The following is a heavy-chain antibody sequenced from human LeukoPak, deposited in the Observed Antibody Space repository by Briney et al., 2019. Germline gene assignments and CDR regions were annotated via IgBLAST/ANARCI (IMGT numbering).Heavy chain of an antibody. CDR1: GYSISRVYY. V-gene: IGHV4-38-2*02. D-gene: IGHD2-15*01. CDR3: ARDQEGYCSGGSCYYFDY. CDR2: INQSGTT. J-gene: IGHJ4*02. Sequence: AETLTLPCTLSGYSISRVYYWGWIRQPPGKGLEWIGRINQSGTTYYNPSLKSLVTISVDPSKSQFSLKLSSVTAADTAVYYCARDQEGYCSGGSCYYFDYWGEGTLVTVSS.